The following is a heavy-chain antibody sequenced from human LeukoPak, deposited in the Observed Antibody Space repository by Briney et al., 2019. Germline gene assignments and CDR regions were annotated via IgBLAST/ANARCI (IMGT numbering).Heavy chain of an antibody. CDR3: ARDYNPTNF. Sequence: SETLSLTWTVSGDSISSYYWSWIRQPPGKGLEWIGHIYYSGSTSYNPSLKSRVSISVDTSKNQFSLKLSSVTAADTAVYYCARDYNPTNFWGQGTLVTVSS. J-gene: IGHJ4*02. CDR1: GDSISSYY. D-gene: IGHD1-1*01. V-gene: IGHV4-59*01. CDR2: IYYSGST.